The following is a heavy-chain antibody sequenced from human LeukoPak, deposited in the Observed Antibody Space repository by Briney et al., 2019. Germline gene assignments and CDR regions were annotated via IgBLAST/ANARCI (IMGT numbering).Heavy chain of an antibody. CDR2: IKQDGSEK. D-gene: IGHD6-19*01. Sequence: GGSLRLSCAASGFTFSSYWMSWARQAPGKGLEWVANIKQDGSEKYYVDSVKGRFTISRDNAKNSLYLQMNSLRAEDTAVYYCARATKQWPTAGPSDYWGQGTLVTVSS. J-gene: IGHJ4*02. V-gene: IGHV3-7*01. CDR3: ARATKQWPTAGPSDY. CDR1: GFTFSSYW.